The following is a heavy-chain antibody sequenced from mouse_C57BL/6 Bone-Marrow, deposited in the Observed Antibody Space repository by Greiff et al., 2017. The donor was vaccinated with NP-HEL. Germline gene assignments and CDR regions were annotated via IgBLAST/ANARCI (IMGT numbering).Heavy chain of an antibody. J-gene: IGHJ2*01. V-gene: IGHV1-76*01. CDR3: ARGTTVVAYYIDY. CDR1: GYTFTDYY. CDR2: IYPGSGNT. Sequence: QVQLQQSGAELVRPGASVKLSCKASGYTFTDYYINWVKQRPGQGLEWIARIYPGSGNTYYNEKFKGKATLTAEKSSSTAYMQLSSLTSEDSAVYFCARGTTVVAYYIDYWGQGTTLTVSS. D-gene: IGHD1-1*01.